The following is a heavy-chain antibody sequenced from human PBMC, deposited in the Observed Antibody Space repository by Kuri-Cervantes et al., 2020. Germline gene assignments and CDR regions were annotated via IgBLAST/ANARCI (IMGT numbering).Heavy chain of an antibody. J-gene: IGHJ6*03. CDR3: VTERRSNYLDV. CDR1: GFTFDDYA. V-gene: IGHV3-9*01. Sequence: GGSMRLSCAASGFTFDDYAMHWVRQGPGKGLEWVSGVNWNSDSIAYADSVKGRFAISRDNAKNSLYLQMNSLRAEDTAVYYCVTERRSNYLDVWGKGTTVTVSS. CDR2: VNWNSDSI. D-gene: IGHD1-26*01.